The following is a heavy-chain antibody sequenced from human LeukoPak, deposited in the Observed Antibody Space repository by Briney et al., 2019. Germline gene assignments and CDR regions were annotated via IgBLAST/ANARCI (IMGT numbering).Heavy chain of an antibody. CDR1: GYTCTTSD. CDR2: MNPNSGNT. CDR3: ARGLTMVRGVSDY. J-gene: IGHJ4*02. Sequence: ASAKVSYKAPGYTCTTSDINWVRQATGQGLEWMGWMNPNSGNTGYAQKLQGRVTITRNTSISTAYMELSSLRSEDTAVYYCARGLTMVRGVSDYWGQGTLVTVSS. D-gene: IGHD3-10*01. V-gene: IGHV1-8*03.